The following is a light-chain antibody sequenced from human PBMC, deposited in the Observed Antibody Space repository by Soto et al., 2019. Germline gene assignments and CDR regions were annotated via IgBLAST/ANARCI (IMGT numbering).Light chain of an antibody. Sequence: EIVMTQSPATLSVSPGERATLSCRASQSVSNNLAWYQKKPGQAPRLLIYGASTRATGIPARFSGSGAGTEFTLTISRLQAEDFAVYYCQQYNNWWTFAQGPRVEIK. CDR2: GAS. CDR1: QSVSNN. V-gene: IGKV3-15*01. J-gene: IGKJ1*01. CDR3: QQYNNWWT.